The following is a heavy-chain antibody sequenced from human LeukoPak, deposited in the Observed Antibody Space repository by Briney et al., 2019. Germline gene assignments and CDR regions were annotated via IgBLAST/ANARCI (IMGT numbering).Heavy chain of an antibody. CDR3: ARDVFGEFTLDY. CDR1: GHTFTSYG. CDR2: ISAYNGNT. Sequence: SSEKVSCKASGHTFTSYGISWVRQAPGQGLEWMGWISAYNGNTNYAQKLQGTVTMTTDTSTSTAYMELRSLRSDDTAVYYCARDVFGEFTLDYWGEGTLVTVSS. D-gene: IGHD3-10*01. J-gene: IGHJ4*02. V-gene: IGHV1-18*01.